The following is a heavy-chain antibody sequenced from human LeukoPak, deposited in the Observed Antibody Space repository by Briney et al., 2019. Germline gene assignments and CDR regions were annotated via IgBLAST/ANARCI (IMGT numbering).Heavy chain of an antibody. CDR2: SYYSGST. CDR3: ARQTYVWGSYRFYYFDY. Sequence: SETLSLTCTVSGVSISSSSYYWGWIRQPPGKGLEWIGSSYYSGSTYYNPSLKSRVTISVDTSKNQFSLKLSSVTAADTAVYYCARQTYVWGSYRFYYFDYWGQGTLVTVSS. V-gene: IGHV4-39*01. J-gene: IGHJ4*02. CDR1: GVSISSSSYY. D-gene: IGHD3-16*02.